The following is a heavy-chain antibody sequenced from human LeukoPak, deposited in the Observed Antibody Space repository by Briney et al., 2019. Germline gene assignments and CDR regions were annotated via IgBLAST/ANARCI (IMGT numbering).Heavy chain of an antibody. CDR1: GFTFSSYW. CDR2: IKQDGSEK. V-gene: IGHV3-7*01. CDR3: ARDYGGYYYDSSDYFDY. J-gene: IGHJ4*02. D-gene: IGHD3-22*01. Sequence: PGGSLRLSCAASGFTFSSYWMSWGRQAPGEGREGVANIKQDGSEKYYVDSVKGRFTISRDNAKNSLYLQMNSLRAEDTAVYYCARDYGGYYYDSSDYFDYWGQGTLVTVSS.